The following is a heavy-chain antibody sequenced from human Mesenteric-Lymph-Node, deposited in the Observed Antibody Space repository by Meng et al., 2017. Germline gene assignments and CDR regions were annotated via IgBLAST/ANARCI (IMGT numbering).Heavy chain of an antibody. Sequence: GEFLKISCAASGFTFSSYAMHWVRQAPGKGLEWVAVISYDGSNKYYAYSVKGRFTISRDNSKNTLYLQMNSLRAENTAVYYCARETEQTYYYDSSGYYDLVYWGQGTLVTVSS. D-gene: IGHD3-22*01. J-gene: IGHJ4*02. CDR2: ISYDGSNK. CDR1: GFTFSSYA. CDR3: ARETEQTYYYDSSGYYDLVY. V-gene: IGHV3-30*01.